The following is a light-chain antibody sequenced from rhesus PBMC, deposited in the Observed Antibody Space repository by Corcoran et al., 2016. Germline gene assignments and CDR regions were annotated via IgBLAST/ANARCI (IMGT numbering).Light chain of an antibody. CDR1: ENVNNY. CDR3: QHGYGTPLT. CDR2: KAA. Sequence: DIQMTQSPSSLSASVGDRVTITCRASENVNNYLNWYKQKPGKAPNLLHYKAATMQSGVPSRFSGSGSGTDYNFTISSLQPEDVATYYCQHGYGTPLTFGGGAKVEIK. V-gene: IGKV1-74*01. J-gene: IGKJ4*01.